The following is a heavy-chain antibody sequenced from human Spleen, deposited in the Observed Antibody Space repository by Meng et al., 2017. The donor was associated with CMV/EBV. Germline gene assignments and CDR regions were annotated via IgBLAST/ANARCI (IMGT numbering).Heavy chain of an antibody. CDR1: FSLRTSGVG. V-gene: IGHV2-5*01. Sequence: FSLRTSGVGVGWIRQPPGKALEWLAVIYWNDDKRYSPSLKSRLTITKDTSRNQVVLTMTNMDPVDTATYYCAHRRSRGVHPENWFDPWGQGTLVTVSS. J-gene: IGHJ5*02. CDR2: IYWNDDK. D-gene: IGHD3-10*01. CDR3: AHRRSRGVHPENWFDP.